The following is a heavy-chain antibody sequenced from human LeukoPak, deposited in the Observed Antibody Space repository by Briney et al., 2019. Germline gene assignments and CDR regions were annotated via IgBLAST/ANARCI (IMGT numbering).Heavy chain of an antibody. CDR3: ASLTVTTDY. Sequence: VWSLPLSFACCLLTFISYRLNWVRQAAAKGVAGVSSISVSSSYIYYADSVKGRFTISRDNAKNSLYLQMNSLRAEDTAVYYCASLTVTTDYSGQATLVTVYS. CDR1: LLTFISYR. CDR2: ISVSSSYI. D-gene: IGHD4-17*01. J-gene: IGHJ4*02. V-gene: IGHV3-21*01.